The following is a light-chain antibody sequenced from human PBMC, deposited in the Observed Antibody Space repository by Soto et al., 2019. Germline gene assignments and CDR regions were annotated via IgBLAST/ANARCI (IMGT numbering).Light chain of an antibody. CDR3: QQTYDPPLT. V-gene: IGKV1-39*01. CDR2: DAS. J-gene: IGKJ4*01. CDR1: QSITTY. Sequence: DIQMTQSPSSLSASVGDRVTLTCRASQSITTYLHWYQQKPGKAPNLLIYDASTLRSGVPSRFSGGGSGADFTLTISSLQPEDFATYFCQQTYDPPLTFGGGTKVEIK.